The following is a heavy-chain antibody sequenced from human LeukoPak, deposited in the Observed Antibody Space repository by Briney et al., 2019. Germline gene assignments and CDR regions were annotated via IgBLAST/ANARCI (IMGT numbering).Heavy chain of an antibody. Sequence: GGSLRLSCATSGFTFSGCGMHWVRQAPGKGLEWVTVIWSDGSNKYYADSVKGRFTISRDNSKNTLYLQMNSLRAEDTAVYYCVRGYYAGRGHHFEYWGQGTLVTLSS. CDR3: VRGYYAGRGHHFEY. J-gene: IGHJ4*02. CDR1: GFTFSGCG. D-gene: IGHD3-22*01. V-gene: IGHV3-33*01. CDR2: IWSDGSNK.